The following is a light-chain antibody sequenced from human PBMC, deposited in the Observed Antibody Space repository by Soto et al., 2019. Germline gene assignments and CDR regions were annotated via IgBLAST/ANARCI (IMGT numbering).Light chain of an antibody. V-gene: IGKV3-15*01. CDR1: QSISTE. Sequence: EIAMTQSPATLSVSPGERATLSCRASQSISTELAWYQQIPGQPPRLLIYSASTRATGVPARFTGSGSGTEFTLTISSLQSEDFAVYYCQQYNNWPKTFGQGTKLEIK. J-gene: IGKJ2*01. CDR2: SAS. CDR3: QQYNNWPKT.